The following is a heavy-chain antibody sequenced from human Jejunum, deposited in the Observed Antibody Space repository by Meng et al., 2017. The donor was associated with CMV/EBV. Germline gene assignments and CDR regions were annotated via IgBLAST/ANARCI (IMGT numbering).Heavy chain of an antibody. J-gene: IGHJ4*02. CDR1: GFTFSSYA. V-gene: IGHV3-23*01. CDR2: ISGSGSST. D-gene: IGHD3-10*01. CDR3: AKGGLGSPGLDS. Sequence: EVQLLESXXXXVXXGGSLSLSCAASGFTFSSYAMSWVRQAPGKGLEWVSPISGSGSSTYYADSVKGRFTISRDNSENTLYLQMNSLRAEDTAVYYCAKGGLGSPGLDSWGQGTLVTVSS.